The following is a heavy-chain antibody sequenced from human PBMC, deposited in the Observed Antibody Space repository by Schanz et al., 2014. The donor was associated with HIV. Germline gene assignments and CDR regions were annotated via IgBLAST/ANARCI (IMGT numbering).Heavy chain of an antibody. CDR1: GFTFSSYS. CDR3: TRDGGCSGNCYGYGMDV. Sequence: VQLVESGGGLVQPGGSLRLSCAASGFTFSSYSMNWVRQAPGKGLEWVSHIIWNTNTVYYADSVKGRFTISRDNAKNSLYLQMHSLRDEDTAVYYCTRDGGCSGNCYGYGMDVWGQGTTVTVSS. CDR2: IIWNTNTV. D-gene: IGHD2-21*02. J-gene: IGHJ6*02. V-gene: IGHV3-48*02.